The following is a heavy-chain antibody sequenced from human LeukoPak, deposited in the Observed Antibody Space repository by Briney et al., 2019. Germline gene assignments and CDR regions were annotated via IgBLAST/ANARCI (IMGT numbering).Heavy chain of an antibody. CDR3: ARVQGSGSYRITHFYYYGMDV. Sequence: SETLSLTCAVSGGSISSSNWWSWVRQPPGQGLEWIGEIYHSGSTNYNPSLKSRVTISVDKSKNQFSLRLSSVTAADTAVYYCARVQGSGSYRITHFYYYGMDVWGQGTTVTVSS. CDR2: IYHSGST. V-gene: IGHV4-4*02. CDR1: GGSISSSNW. D-gene: IGHD3-10*01. J-gene: IGHJ6*02.